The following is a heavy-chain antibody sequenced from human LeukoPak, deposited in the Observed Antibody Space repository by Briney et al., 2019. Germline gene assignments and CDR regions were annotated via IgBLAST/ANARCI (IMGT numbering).Heavy chain of an antibody. V-gene: IGHV3-74*01. D-gene: IGHD4-23*01. CDR2: INNDGSST. J-gene: IGHJ4*02. CDR3: ARDGAPRTRLRWLPSAIDY. CDR1: GFTFSSYW. Sequence: PGGSLRLSCAASGFTFSSYWVHWVRQAPGKGLVWVSRINNDGSSTSYADSVKGRFTVSRDNSKNTLYLEMNSLRAEDTAVYYCARDGAPRTRLRWLPSAIDYWGQGTLVTVSS.